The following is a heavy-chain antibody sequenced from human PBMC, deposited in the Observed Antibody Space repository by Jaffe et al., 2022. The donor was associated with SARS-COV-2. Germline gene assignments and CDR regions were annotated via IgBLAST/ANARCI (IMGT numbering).Heavy chain of an antibody. CDR3: ARPYNWNDFSFAI. J-gene: IGHJ3*02. Sequence: QVHLVESGGGLVKPGGSLRLSCTASGFTFSDFHMSWIRQAPGKGLEWISHISSYSGYTNYADSVKGRFTISRDDAKNSLYLQMNSLRAEDTAVYYCARPYNWNDFSFAISGQGTMVTVSS. CDR1: GFTFSDFH. D-gene: IGHD1-1*01. CDR2: ISSYSGYT. V-gene: IGHV3-11*06.